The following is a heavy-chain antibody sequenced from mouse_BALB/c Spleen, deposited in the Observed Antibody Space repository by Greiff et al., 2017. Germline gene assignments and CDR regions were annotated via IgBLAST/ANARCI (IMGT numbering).Heavy chain of an antibody. CDR2: IDTSDSYT. CDR3: AFYGYGPHYYAMDY. Sequence: QVQLQQPGAELVMPGASVKMSCKASGYTFTDYWMHWVKQRPGQGLEWIGAIDTSDSYTSYNQKFKGKATLTVDESSSTAYMQLSSLTSEDSAVYYCAFYGYGPHYYAMDYWGQGTSVTVSS. J-gene: IGHJ4*01. CDR1: GYTFTDYW. D-gene: IGHD1-2*01. V-gene: IGHV1-69*01.